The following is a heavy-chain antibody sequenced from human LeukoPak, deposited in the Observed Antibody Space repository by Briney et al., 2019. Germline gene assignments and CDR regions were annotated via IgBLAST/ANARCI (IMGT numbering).Heavy chain of an antibody. J-gene: IGHJ4*02. D-gene: IGHD3-10*01. CDR2: ISGSGGST. CDR3: AKATFGVPDHLWFGELLYLYFDY. Sequence: GSLRLSCAASGFTFSSYAMSWVRQAPGKGLEWVSAISGSGGSTYYADSVKGRFTISRDNSKNTLYLQMNSLRAEDTAVYYCAKATFGVPDHLWFGELLYLYFDYWGQGTLVTVSS. CDR1: GFTFSSYA. V-gene: IGHV3-23*01.